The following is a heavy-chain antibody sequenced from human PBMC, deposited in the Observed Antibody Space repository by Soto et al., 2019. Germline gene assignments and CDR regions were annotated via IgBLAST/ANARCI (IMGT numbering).Heavy chain of an antibody. CDR3: ARAPGSSGGSWVFDY. Sequence: PSETLSLTCTVSGGSISSYYWSWIRQPPGKGLEWIGYIYYSGSTNYNPSLKSRVTISVDTSKNQFSLKLSSVTAADTAVYYCARAPGSSGGSWVFDYWGQGTLVTVSS. V-gene: IGHV4-59*01. CDR2: IYYSGST. D-gene: IGHD2-15*01. J-gene: IGHJ4*02. CDR1: GGSISSYY.